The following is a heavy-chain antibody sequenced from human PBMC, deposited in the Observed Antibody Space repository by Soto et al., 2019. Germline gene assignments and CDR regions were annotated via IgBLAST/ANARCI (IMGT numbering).Heavy chain of an antibody. CDR2: IYWDDDK. Sequence: TGPTLVNPTQTLTLTCTFSVFSLSTRGVGVGWIRQPPGKALEWLALIYWDDDKRYSPSLKSRLTITKDTSKNQVVLTMTNMDPVDTATYYCAHKPYQLLYRNAFDIWGQGTMVTVS. D-gene: IGHD2-2*02. CDR3: AHKPYQLLYRNAFDI. V-gene: IGHV2-5*02. CDR1: VFSLSTRGVG. J-gene: IGHJ3*02.